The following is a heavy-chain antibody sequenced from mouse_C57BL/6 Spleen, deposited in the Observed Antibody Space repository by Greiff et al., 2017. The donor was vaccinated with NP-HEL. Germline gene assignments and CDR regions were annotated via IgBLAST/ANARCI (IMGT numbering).Heavy chain of an antibody. J-gene: IGHJ4*01. V-gene: IGHV1-69*01. D-gene: IGHD1-1*01. CDR2: IDPSDSYT. CDR1: GYTFTSYW. CDR3: ARPGSSFYYAKDY. Sequence: QVQLQQPGAELVMPGASVKLSCKASGYTFTSYWMHWVKQRPGQGLEWIGEIDPSDSYTNYNQKFKGKSTLTVDKSSSTAYMQLSSLTSEDSAVYDCARPGSSFYYAKDYWGQGTSVTVSS.